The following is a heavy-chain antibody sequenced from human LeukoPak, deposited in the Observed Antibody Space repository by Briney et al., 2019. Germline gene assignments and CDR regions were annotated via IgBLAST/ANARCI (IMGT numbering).Heavy chain of an antibody. J-gene: IGHJ3*02. V-gene: IGHV4-61*05. Sequence: SSETLSLTCTVSGGSINISSYYWSWIRQPPGKGLEWIGYIYYSGSTKYNPSLKSRVTISIDTSKNQFSLKLRSVTAADTAVYYCATLAYRNALDIWGQGTMVSVSP. CDR1: GGSINISSYY. CDR3: ATLAYRNALDI. D-gene: IGHD2-2*01. CDR2: IYYSGST.